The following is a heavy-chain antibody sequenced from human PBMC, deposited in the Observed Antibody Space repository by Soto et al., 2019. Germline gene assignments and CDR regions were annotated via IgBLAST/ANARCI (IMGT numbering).Heavy chain of an antibody. J-gene: IGHJ5*02. CDR2: IYYSGRT. CDR3: ARARKVVPAAMTDKKLWKNWFDP. CDR1: GGSISSGGYY. V-gene: IGHV4-31*03. D-gene: IGHD2-2*01. Sequence: QVQLQESGPGLVKPSQTMSLTCTVSGGSISSGGYYWSWIRQHPGKGLEWIGYIYYSGRTYYNPSLKSRVTISVDTSTNQFSLKLSSVTAADTAVYYCARARKVVPAAMTDKKLWKNWFDPWGQGTLVTVSS.